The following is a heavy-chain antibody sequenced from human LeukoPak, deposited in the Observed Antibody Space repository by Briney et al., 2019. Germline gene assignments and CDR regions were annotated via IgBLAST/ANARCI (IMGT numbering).Heavy chain of an antibody. CDR3: ARDGRYDSSGYLDY. J-gene: IGHJ4*02. D-gene: IGHD3-22*01. CDR1: GGSISRSDYY. CDR2: IYYSGST. V-gene: IGHV4-39*07. Sequence: SETLSLTCTVSGGSISRSDYYWGWIRQPPGKGLEWIGNIYYSGSTYYNPSLKSRVTISVDTSKNQFSLKLSSVTAADTAVYYCARDGRYDSSGYLDYWGQGTLVTVSS.